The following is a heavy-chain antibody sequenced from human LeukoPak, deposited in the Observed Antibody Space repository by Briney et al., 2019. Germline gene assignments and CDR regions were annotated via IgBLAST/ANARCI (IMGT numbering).Heavy chain of an antibody. V-gene: IGHV1-46*01. J-gene: IGHJ4*02. CDR1: GYSFTSNY. CDR2: IYPRDGST. CDR3: ARDQEAFDY. Sequence: ASVKVSCKASGYSFTSNYIHWVRQAPGQGLEWMGMIYPRDGSTSYAQKFQGRVTMTRDTSTSTVHMELSGLRSEDTAVYYCARDQEAFDYWGQGTLVTVSS.